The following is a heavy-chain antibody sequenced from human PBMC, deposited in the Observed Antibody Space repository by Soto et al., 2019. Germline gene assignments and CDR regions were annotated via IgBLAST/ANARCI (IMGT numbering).Heavy chain of an antibody. CDR2: IWNDGNNM. J-gene: IGHJ4*02. V-gene: IGHV3-33*01. Sequence: QVQLVESGGGVVQPGESLRLSCAASGFAFSDFGMHWVRQGPGKRLEWVAVIWNDGNNMNYAESVRGRFTISRDNSKNTLYLQMNSLRTEDAALYYCVREYRIGVAGLDFWGQGSLVTVSS. CDR3: VREYRIGVAGLDF. CDR1: GFAFSDFG. D-gene: IGHD6-19*01.